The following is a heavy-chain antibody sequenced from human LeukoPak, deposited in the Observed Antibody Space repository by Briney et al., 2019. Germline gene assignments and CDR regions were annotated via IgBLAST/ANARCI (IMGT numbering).Heavy chain of an antibody. CDR2: ISYDGSNK. Sequence: GRSLRPSCAASGFTFSSYGMHWVRQAPGKGLEWVAVISYDGSNKYYADSVKGRFTISRDNSKNTLYLQMNSLRAEDTAVYYCAKDLGFELLWFGEAVDYWGQGTLVTVSS. D-gene: IGHD3-10*01. J-gene: IGHJ4*02. V-gene: IGHV3-30*18. CDR1: GFTFSSYG. CDR3: AKDLGFELLWFGEAVDY.